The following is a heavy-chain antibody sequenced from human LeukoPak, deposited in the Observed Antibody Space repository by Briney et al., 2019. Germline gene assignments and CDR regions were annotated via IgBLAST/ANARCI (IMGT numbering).Heavy chain of an antibody. Sequence: SQTLSLTCAISGDSVSSNSAAWNWIRQSPSRGLEWLGRTYYRSKWYNDYAVSVKSRITINPDTSKNQFSLQLNSVTPEDTAVYYCAKDLYYYDSSGASGFDYWGQGTLVTVSS. CDR3: AKDLYYYDSSGASGFDY. D-gene: IGHD3-22*01. CDR2: TYYRSKWYN. CDR1: GDSVSSNSAA. V-gene: IGHV6-1*01. J-gene: IGHJ4*02.